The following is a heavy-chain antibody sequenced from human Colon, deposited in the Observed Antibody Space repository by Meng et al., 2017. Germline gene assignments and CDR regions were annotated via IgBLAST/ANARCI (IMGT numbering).Heavy chain of an antibody. CDR1: GDSVSSNTAA. Sequence: QVQLQQSGPGLVKPSQTLSLTCAISGDSVSSNTAAWNWIRQSPLRGLEWLGRTYYRSKWYNEYAVSVKSRMTFNADTSKNQVSLQVNSVTPEDTAVYYCARDHGYSYGLPLDYWGQGILVTVSS. CDR3: ARDHGYSYGLPLDY. V-gene: IGHV6-1*01. CDR2: TYYRSKWYN. D-gene: IGHD5-18*01. J-gene: IGHJ4*02.